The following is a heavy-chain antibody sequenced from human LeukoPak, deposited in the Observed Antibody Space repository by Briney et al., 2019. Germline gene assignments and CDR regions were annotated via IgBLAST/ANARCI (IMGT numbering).Heavy chain of an antibody. CDR3: ARDMVRGVIIPYNWFDP. CDR1: GFTFSSYW. Sequence: QPGGSLRLSCAASGFTFSSYWMHWVRQAPGKGLVWVSRINSDGSSTSYADSVKGRFTISRDNAKNTLYLQMNSLRAEDTAVYYCARDMVRGVIIPYNWFDPWGQGTLVTVSS. J-gene: IGHJ5*02. V-gene: IGHV3-74*01. D-gene: IGHD3-10*01. CDR2: INSDGSST.